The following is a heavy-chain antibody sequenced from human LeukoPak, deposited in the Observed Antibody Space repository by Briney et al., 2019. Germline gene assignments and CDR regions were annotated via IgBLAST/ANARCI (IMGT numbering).Heavy chain of an antibody. CDR3: ARDNHAVITDSFDY. D-gene: IGHD3-22*01. Sequence: GASVKVSCKASGYTFTSYYMHWVRQAPGQGLEWMGIINPSGGSTSYAQKFQRRVTLTRDMSTSTVYMELSSLRSEDTAVYYCARDNHAVITDSFDYWGQGTLVTVSS. V-gene: IGHV1-46*01. CDR2: INPSGGST. CDR1: GYTFTSYY. J-gene: IGHJ4*02.